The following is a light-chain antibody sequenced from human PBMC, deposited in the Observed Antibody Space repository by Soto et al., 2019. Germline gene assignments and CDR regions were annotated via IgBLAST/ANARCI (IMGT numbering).Light chain of an antibody. CDR1: SSDVGGYNY. Sequence: QSALTQPASVSGSPGQSITISCTGTSSDVGGYNYVSWYQQYPGKAPKLMIYDVSNRPSGVSNRFSGSKSGSTASLTISGLQAEDEADYYCSSYTSSSTPHVVFGGGTQLTVL. CDR3: SSYTSSSTPHVV. CDR2: DVS. V-gene: IGLV2-14*01. J-gene: IGLJ2*01.